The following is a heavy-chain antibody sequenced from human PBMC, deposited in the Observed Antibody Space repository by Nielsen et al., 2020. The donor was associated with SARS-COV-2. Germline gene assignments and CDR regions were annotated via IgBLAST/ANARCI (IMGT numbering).Heavy chain of an antibody. CDR2: ISYDGGNK. V-gene: IGHV3-30*04. J-gene: IGHJ6*02. D-gene: IGHD2-2*01. Sequence: GGSLRLSCAASGFTFSSYAMHWVRQAPGKGLEWVAVISYDGGNKYYADSVKGRFTITRDISKNTLYLQVNSLRAEDTAVYYCAKGSDCSSTSCPGDYYYGMDVWGQGTTVTVSS. CDR3: AKGSDCSSTSCPGDYYYGMDV. CDR1: GFTFSSYA.